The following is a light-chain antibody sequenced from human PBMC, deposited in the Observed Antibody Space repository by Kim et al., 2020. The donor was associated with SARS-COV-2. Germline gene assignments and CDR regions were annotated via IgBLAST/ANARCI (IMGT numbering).Light chain of an antibody. J-gene: IGKJ3*01. CDR3: QQYKNWPPFT. CDR1: QSVSSN. CDR2: GAA. Sequence: SQGERATPPCRASQSVSSNLAWYQQKPGQSPRSLIYGAATRATGIPARCRGSGSGTEVTLTISSLQSEDFAVYYCQQYKNWPPFTFGPGTKVDIK. V-gene: IGKV3-15*01.